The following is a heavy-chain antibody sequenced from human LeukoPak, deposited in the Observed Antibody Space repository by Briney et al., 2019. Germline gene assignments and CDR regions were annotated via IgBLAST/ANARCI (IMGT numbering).Heavy chain of an antibody. CDR2: INHSGST. J-gene: IGHJ4*02. CDR1: GVSFSGYY. V-gene: IGHV4-34*01. Sequence: SETLSLTCAVYGVSFSGYYWSWIRQPPGKGLEWIGEINHSGSTNYNPSLKSRVTISVDTSKSQFSLKLSSVTAADAAVYYCARADGDYVLDYWGQGTLVIVSS. D-gene: IGHD4-17*01. CDR3: ARADGDYVLDY.